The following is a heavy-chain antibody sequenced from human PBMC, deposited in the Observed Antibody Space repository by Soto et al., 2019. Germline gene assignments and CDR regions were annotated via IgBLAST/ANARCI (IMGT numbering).Heavy chain of an antibody. J-gene: IGHJ4*02. CDR2: IYYSGTT. CDR1: GGSISSRDYY. D-gene: IGHD5-12*01. CDR3: ASDSGYDSLADY. Sequence: QVQLQESGPGLVKPSQTLSLTCTVSGGSISSRDYYWGWIRQPSGKGLEWIGYIYYSGTTYYNPSLKSRVIISVDTSKNQFSLKLSSVTAADTAVYYCASDSGYDSLADYWGQGTLVTVSS. V-gene: IGHV4-30-4*01.